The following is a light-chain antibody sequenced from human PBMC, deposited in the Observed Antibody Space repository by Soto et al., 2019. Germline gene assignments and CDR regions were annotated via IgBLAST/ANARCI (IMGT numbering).Light chain of an antibody. Sequence: IQVTQSPPTLSASIGDTVTITCRASQSIYNWMAWYQQKPGKAPKLLMHDASSLEAGVPTRFSGARSGTEFTLTISSLQPDDFATYYCQQSHSSPYTFGQGTKVEI. V-gene: IGKV1-5*01. CDR1: QSIYNW. CDR2: DAS. J-gene: IGKJ2*01. CDR3: QQSHSSPYT.